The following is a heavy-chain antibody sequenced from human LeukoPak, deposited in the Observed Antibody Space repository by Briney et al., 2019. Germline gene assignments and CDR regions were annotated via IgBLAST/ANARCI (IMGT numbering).Heavy chain of an antibody. J-gene: IGHJ4*02. Sequence: WVSRINSDGGSTSYADSVKGRFTISRDNAKNTLYLQMNSLRAEDTAVFYCAREGGAYYFDYWGQGTLVTVSS. CDR3: AREGGAYYFDY. V-gene: IGHV3-74*01. CDR2: INSDGGST. D-gene: IGHD3-16*01.